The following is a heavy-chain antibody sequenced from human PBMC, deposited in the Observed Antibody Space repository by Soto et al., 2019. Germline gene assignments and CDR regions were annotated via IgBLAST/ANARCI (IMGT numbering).Heavy chain of an antibody. Sequence: QVQLVQSGAEVKKPGSSVKVSCKASGGTFSTYTITWVRQAPGQGLEWMGRIIPIIGIINYAQKFQGRVTITADXXXGXSYRELTRLRSDYTAVYYCAGDPDSHYNDSHAYSFPWGQGTLVTVSS. CDR1: GGTFSTYT. CDR2: IIPIIGII. V-gene: IGHV1-69*08. CDR3: AGDPDSHYNDSHAYSFP. D-gene: IGHD3-22*01. J-gene: IGHJ5*02.